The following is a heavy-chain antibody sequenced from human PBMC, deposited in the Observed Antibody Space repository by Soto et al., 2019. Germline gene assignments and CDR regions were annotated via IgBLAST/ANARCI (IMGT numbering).Heavy chain of an antibody. J-gene: IGHJ1*01. CDR3: ARDGARGSTDSSSFKEYFQH. CDR1: GGTFSSYA. Sequence: ASVKVSCKASGGTFSSYAISWVRQAPGQGLEWMGGIIPIFGTANYAQKFQGRVTITADESTSTAYMELSSLRSEDTAVYYCARDGARGSTDSSSFKEYFQHWGQGTLVTVSS. D-gene: IGHD6-6*01. CDR2: IIPIFGTA. V-gene: IGHV1-69*13.